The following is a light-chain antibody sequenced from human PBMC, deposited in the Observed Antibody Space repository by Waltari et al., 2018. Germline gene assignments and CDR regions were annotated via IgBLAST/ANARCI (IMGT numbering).Light chain of an antibody. CDR3: QQSFNSPRT. J-gene: IGKJ4*01. CDR1: QSIDNH. V-gene: IGKV1-39*01. CDR2: AAS. Sequence: DIQMSQSPSSLSASVVDRVNVTCRASQSIDNHLNWYQQKPGKAPNLLIYAASNLQSGVPSRFSGSGSGTDFTLTISSLQPEDFVTYYCQQSFNSPRTFGGGTRVEIK.